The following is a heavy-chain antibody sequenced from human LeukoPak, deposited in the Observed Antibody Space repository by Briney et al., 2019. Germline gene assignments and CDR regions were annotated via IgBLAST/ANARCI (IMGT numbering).Heavy chain of an antibody. CDR1: SYSISSGYY. J-gene: IGHJ4*02. V-gene: IGHV4-38-2*02. CDR2: IDQSGTT. Sequence: SETLSLTCTVSSYSISSGYYWGWIRQSPGKGLEWIGSIDQSGTTYYHPSLKSRVTVSVDTSKNQFSLQLTSVTAADTAVYFCGRGRPTGYYDYWGQGILVTVSS. D-gene: IGHD3-9*01. CDR3: GRGRPTGYYDY.